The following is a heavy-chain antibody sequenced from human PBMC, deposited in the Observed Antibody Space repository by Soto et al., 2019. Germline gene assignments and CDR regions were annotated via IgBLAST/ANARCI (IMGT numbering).Heavy chain of an antibody. Sequence: EVQLVESGGGLVKPGGSLRLSCAASGFIFNSAWMSWVRQAPGKGLDWVGRILSRGSGGTTQYAAFVKGRFTISRDDSSNTLFLQMNSLRTEDTAVYYCAADLPVEEAGLDYWGQGTLVTVSS. CDR2: ILSRGSGGTT. D-gene: IGHD6-19*01. CDR3: AADLPVEEAGLDY. V-gene: IGHV3-15*01. CDR1: GFIFNSAW. J-gene: IGHJ4*02.